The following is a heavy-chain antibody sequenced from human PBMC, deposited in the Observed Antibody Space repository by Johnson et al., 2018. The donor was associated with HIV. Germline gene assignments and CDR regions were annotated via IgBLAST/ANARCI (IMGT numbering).Heavy chain of an antibody. V-gene: IGHV3-13*01. Sequence: VQLVESGGGVVRPGGSLRLSCAASGFTFSSYDMHWVRQATGKGLEWVSGIGSAGDTYYPGSVKGRFTISRDNSKNTLYLQMNSLRAEDTAVYYCAKVIGAAGLDAFDIWGQGTMVTVSS. D-gene: IGHD6-13*01. CDR1: GFTFSSYD. CDR2: IGSAGDT. CDR3: AKVIGAAGLDAFDI. J-gene: IGHJ3*02.